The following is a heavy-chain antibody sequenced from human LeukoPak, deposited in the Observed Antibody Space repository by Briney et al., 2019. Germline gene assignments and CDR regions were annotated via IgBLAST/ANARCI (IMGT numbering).Heavy chain of an antibody. CDR1: GYTFTSYA. J-gene: IGHJ5*02. D-gene: IGHD2-2*01. CDR3: ARGGYCSSTSCYELYNWFDP. Sequence: GGSLRLSCAASGYTFTSYAMHWVRQAPGQRLEWMGWINAGNGNTKYSQKFQGRVTITRDTSASTAYMELSSLRSEGTAVYYCARGGYCSSTSCYELYNWFDPWGQGTLVTVSS. V-gene: IGHV1-3*01. CDR2: INAGNGNT.